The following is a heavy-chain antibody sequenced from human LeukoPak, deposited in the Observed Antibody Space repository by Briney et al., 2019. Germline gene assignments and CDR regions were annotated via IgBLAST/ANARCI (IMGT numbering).Heavy chain of an antibody. D-gene: IGHD3-22*01. Sequence: ASVKVSCKASGYTFINHAIHWVRQAPGQRLEWMGWINAGSGNTKYSQSFQGRVTITRDTSAGTAYMELSSLRSEDTAVYYCARAGGDYYDSSAYPLDYWGQGTLVTVSS. J-gene: IGHJ4*02. CDR2: INAGSGNT. V-gene: IGHV1-3*01. CDR3: ARAGGDYYDSSAYPLDY. CDR1: GYTFINHA.